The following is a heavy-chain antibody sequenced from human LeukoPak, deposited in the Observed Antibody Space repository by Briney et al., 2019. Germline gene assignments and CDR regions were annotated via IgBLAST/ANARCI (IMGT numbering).Heavy chain of an antibody. CDR1: GGAISSSNW. CDR3: ATTAMVTGDAFDI. CDR2: IYHSGST. J-gene: IGHJ3*02. Sequence: SETLSLTCAVSGGAISSSNWWSWVRQPPGKGLEWIGEIYHSGSTNYNPSLKSRVTISVDKSKNQFSLKLSSVTAADTAVYYCATTAMVTGDAFDIWGQGTMVTVSS. D-gene: IGHD5-18*01. V-gene: IGHV4-4*02.